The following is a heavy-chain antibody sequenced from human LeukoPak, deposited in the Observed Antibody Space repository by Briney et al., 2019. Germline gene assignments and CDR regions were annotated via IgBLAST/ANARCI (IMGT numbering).Heavy chain of an antibody. D-gene: IGHD3-22*01. CDR1: GDSVSSNSAA. J-gene: IGHJ3*02. Sequence: SQTLSLTCAISGDSVSSNSAAWNWIRQSPSRGLEWLGRTYYRSKWYNDYAVSVKSRITINPDTSKNQFSLQLNSVTPEDTAVYYCARVNDDRGYYDSSGYYYNDAFDIWGQGTMVTVSS. CDR3: ARVNDDRGYYDSSGYYYNDAFDI. CDR2: TYYRSKWYN. V-gene: IGHV6-1*01.